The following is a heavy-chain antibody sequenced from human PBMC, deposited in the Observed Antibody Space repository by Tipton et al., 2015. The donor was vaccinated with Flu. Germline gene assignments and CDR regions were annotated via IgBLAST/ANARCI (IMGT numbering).Heavy chain of an antibody. CDR3: ARARAPYYYYAMDV. Sequence: PSLTCTVSDGSITYYYWSWIRQPPGKGLEWIGYIYYSGGTNYNPSLQSRLSISVDSSKNQLSLKLTSVTAANTAVYYCARARAPYYYYAMDVWGQGATVTVS. CDR2: IYYSGGT. V-gene: IGHV4-59*01. CDR1: DGSITYYY. D-gene: IGHD3-10*01. J-gene: IGHJ6*02.